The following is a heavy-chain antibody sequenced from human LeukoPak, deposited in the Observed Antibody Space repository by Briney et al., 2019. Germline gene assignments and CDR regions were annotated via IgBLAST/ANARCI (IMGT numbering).Heavy chain of an antibody. Sequence: KSSETLSLTCTVSGGSISSSSYYWGWIRQPPGKGLEWIGSIYYSGSTYYNPSLKSRVTISVDTSKNQFSLKLSSVTAADTATYYCARDRENISWYYYWGQGILVTVSS. J-gene: IGHJ4*02. D-gene: IGHD6-13*01. CDR2: IYYSGST. CDR1: GGSISSSSYY. V-gene: IGHV4-39*07. CDR3: ARDRENISWYYY.